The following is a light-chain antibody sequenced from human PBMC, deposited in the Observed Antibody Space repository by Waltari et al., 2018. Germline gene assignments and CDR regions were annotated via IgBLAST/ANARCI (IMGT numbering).Light chain of an antibody. CDR2: KAS. CDR3: QQYYNYWT. J-gene: IGKJ1*01. CDR1: QSINAW. V-gene: IGKV1-5*03. Sequence: DIQMTQSPSTLSASVGDRVTITCRASQSINAWLAGYQQKPGKAPKLLIYKASNLESGVPSRFSGSGSGTEFTLTISSLQPGDFATYYCQQYYNYWTFGQGTKVEIK.